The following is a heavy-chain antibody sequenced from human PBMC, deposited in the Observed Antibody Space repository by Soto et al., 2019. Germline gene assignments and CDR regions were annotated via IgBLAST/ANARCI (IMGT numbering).Heavy chain of an antibody. V-gene: IGHV3-21*01. CDR1: GFTFSSYS. Sequence: PGGSLRLSCAASGFTFSSYSMNWVRQAPGKGLEWVSSISSSSSYIYYADSVKGRFTISRDNAKNSLYLQMNSLRAEDTAVYYCARDYCSSTSCQTLPYYYYGMDVWGQGTTVTVSS. CDR3: ARDYCSSTSCQTLPYYYYGMDV. J-gene: IGHJ6*02. CDR2: ISSSSSYI. D-gene: IGHD2-2*01.